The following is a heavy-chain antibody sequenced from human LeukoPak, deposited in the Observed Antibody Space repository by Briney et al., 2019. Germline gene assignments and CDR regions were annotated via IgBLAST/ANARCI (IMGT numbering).Heavy chain of an antibody. V-gene: IGHV3-23*01. Sequence: QPGGSLRLSCAAWGFTFRSYAMRWVRQAPGKGREWVSAISCSGGSTYYADSVKGRFTISRDNSQNTLYLQMNSLRAEDTAVYYCAKEVAGPGATLDYWGQGTLVTVSS. CDR3: AKEVAGPGATLDY. CDR1: GFTFRSYA. D-gene: IGHD6-13*01. J-gene: IGHJ4*02. CDR2: ISCSGGST.